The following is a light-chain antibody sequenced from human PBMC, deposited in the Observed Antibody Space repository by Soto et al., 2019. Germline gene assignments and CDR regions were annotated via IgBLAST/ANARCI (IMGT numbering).Light chain of an antibody. CDR1: ESVASSY. V-gene: IGKV3-20*01. J-gene: IGKJ1*01. Sequence: EIVLPQSPGTLSLSPGERATLSCRASESVASSYLAWYQQKPGQAPRLLIYGASSRATGIPDRFSGRGSGTDFTLTISSLQSEDFAVYYCQQYNNWPPSWTFGQGTKVDIK. CDR2: GAS. CDR3: QQYNNWPPSWT.